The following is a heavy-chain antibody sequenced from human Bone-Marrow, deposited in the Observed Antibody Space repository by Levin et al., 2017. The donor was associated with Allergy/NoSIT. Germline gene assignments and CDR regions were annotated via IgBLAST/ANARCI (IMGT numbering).Heavy chain of an antibody. CDR2: ISPGSSNI. CDR3: ARDTGSTYDSTAGPDY. J-gene: IGHJ4*02. D-gene: IGHD5-12*01. V-gene: IGHV3-48*01. Sequence: QRGESLKISCAASGFFFSTYSMNWVRQAPGKGLEWVSFISPGSSNIVYADSVKGRFTISRDNAKNSLYLQMNGLRGEDTAVYYCARDTGSTYDSTAGPDYWGQGTLVTVSS. CDR1: GFFFSTYS.